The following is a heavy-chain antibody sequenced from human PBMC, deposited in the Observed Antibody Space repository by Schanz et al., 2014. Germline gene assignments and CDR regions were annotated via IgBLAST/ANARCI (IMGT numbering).Heavy chain of an antibody. V-gene: IGHV3-33*08. CDR2: LWHDGSKK. CDR1: GFGFSSYS. CDR3: ARKMKLGVYGGKGHDSLDI. Sequence: VQLVESGGGLIQPGGSLRLSCAASGFGFSSYSMNWVRQAPGKGLEWVAILWHDGSKKYYADSVKGRFTISRDNSKNTLFLQMNSLRAEDTAVYYCARKMKLGVYGGKGHDSLDIWGQGTMVTVSS. D-gene: IGHD4-17*01. J-gene: IGHJ3*02.